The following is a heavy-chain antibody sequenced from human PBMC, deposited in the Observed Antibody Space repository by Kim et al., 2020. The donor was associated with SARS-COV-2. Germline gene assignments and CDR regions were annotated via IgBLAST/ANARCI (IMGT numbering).Heavy chain of an antibody. J-gene: IGHJ6*01. V-gene: IGHV3-30*18. D-gene: IGHD6-13*01. CDR1: GFTFSSYG. CDR3: SKENLVWSSSGSMDYYYG. Sequence: GGSLRLSCAASGFTFSSYGMHWVRQAPGKGLEWVAVISYDGSNKYYADSVKGRFTISRDNSKNTLYLQMNSLRAEDTAVYYCSKENLVWSSSGSMDYYYG. CDR2: ISYDGSNK.